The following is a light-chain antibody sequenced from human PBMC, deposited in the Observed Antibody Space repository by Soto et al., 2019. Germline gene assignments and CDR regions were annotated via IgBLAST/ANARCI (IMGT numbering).Light chain of an antibody. J-gene: IGKJ1*01. CDR3: QQRVSGPWT. CDR2: ETS. Sequence: EIVLTQSPATLSLSPGDGATLSCRASQSFAKYLVWYQQKPGQSPRLLIYETSERATGVPARFSGSGSGTDFTLTISSLEPEDFASYYCQQRVSGPWTFGQGTRVEF. V-gene: IGKV3-11*01. CDR1: QSFAKY.